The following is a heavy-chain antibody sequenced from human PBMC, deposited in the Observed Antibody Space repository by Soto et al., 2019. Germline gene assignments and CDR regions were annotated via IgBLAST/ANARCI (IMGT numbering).Heavy chain of an antibody. J-gene: IGHJ4*02. Sequence: GESLTISCKGSGYSFAGYWITWVRQKPGKGLEWMGRIDPSDSQTYYSPSLRGHVTISVTKSITTVFLQWSSLRASDTAMYYCARQIYDSDTGPNFQYYYDSWGPGTPVTVSS. CDR3: ARQIYDSDTGPNFQYYYDS. V-gene: IGHV5-10-1*01. CDR1: GYSFAGYW. D-gene: IGHD3-22*01. CDR2: IDPSDSQT.